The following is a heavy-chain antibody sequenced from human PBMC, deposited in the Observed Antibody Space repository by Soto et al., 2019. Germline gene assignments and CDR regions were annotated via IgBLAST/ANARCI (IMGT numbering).Heavy chain of an antibody. D-gene: IGHD2-21*02. CDR3: ARSIVVVTALDY. J-gene: IGHJ4*02. CDR1: GYIFTSYY. CDR2: INPFDGSR. Sequence: ASVKVSCKASGYIFTSYYIHWVRQAPGQGLEWMGWINPFDGSRMFAQSFQGRVTMTRDTSASTAYMELSSLRSEDTAVYYCARSIVVVTALDYWGQGTLVTVSS. V-gene: IGHV1-46*01.